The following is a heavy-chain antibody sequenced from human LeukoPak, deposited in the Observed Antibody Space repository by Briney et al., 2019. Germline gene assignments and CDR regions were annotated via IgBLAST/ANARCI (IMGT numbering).Heavy chain of an antibody. CDR3: ARDGGTSTPFDY. Sequence: PGGSLRLSCAASGFTFSSYEMNWVRQAPGKGLEWVSYISSSGSTIYYADSVKGRFTISRDNAKSTVYLQMNGLTAEDTAVYYCARDGGTSTPFDYWGQGTLVTVSS. J-gene: IGHJ4*02. V-gene: IGHV3-48*03. D-gene: IGHD2-15*01. CDR2: ISSSGSTI. CDR1: GFTFSSYE.